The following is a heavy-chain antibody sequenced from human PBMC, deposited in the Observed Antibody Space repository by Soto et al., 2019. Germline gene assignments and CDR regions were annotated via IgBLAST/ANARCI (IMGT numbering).Heavy chain of an antibody. CDR3: KTGTTNCFYI. J-gene: IGHJ3*02. CDR2: IKSDGSTT. Sequence: EVQLVESGGGLVQPGGSLRLSCAASGFTFSTYWMHWVRQAPGKGLVWVSRIKSDGSTTNYADSVKGRFTISRDNAKNTLYLQMNSLRAEDTAVYYCKTGTTNCFYIWGQGTMVTVSS. D-gene: IGHD1-1*01. V-gene: IGHV3-74*01. CDR1: GFTFSTYW.